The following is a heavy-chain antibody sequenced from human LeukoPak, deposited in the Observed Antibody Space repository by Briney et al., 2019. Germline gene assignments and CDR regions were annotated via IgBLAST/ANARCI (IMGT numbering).Heavy chain of an antibody. CDR1: GGSISSGGYY. Sequence: KSSGTLSLTCTVSGGSISSGGYYWSWIRQHPGKGLEWIGYIYHSGSTYYNPSLKSRVTISVDRSKNQFSLKLSSVTAADTAVYYCARDRGYGSGSYSWFDPWGQGTLVTVSS. CDR2: IYHSGST. J-gene: IGHJ5*02. D-gene: IGHD3-10*01. V-gene: IGHV4-31*03. CDR3: ARDRGYGSGSYSWFDP.